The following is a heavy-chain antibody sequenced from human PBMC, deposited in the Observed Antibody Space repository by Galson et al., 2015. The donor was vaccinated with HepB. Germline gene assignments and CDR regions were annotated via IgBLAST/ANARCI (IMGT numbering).Heavy chain of an antibody. CDR1: GFTFSSYA. CDR2: ISYDGSNK. CDR3: ARDVGSVAGRVPYYYYYGMDV. J-gene: IGHJ6*02. D-gene: IGHD6-19*01. V-gene: IGHV3-30*01. Sequence: SLRLSCAASGFTFSSYAMHWVRQAPGQGLEWVAGISYDGSNKYYADSVKGRFTISRDNSKNTLYLQMNSLRAEDTAVYYCARDVGSVAGRVPYYYYYGMDVWGQGTTVTVSS.